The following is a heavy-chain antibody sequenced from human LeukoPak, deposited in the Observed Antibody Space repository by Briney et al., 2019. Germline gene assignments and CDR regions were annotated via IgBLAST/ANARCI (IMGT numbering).Heavy chain of an antibody. CDR3: ARDRRVTIFGVVTHRWFDP. CDR2: IYNSGST. V-gene: IGHV4-31*03. CDR1: GGSISSGAYY. D-gene: IGHD3-3*01. J-gene: IGHJ5*02. Sequence: PSETLSLTCTVSGGSISSGAYYWSWIRQLPGKGLEWIGYIYNSGSTDYNPSLKSRLTISVDTSKNQFSLKLSSVTAADTAVYYCARDRRVTIFGVVTHRWFDPWGQGTLVIVSS.